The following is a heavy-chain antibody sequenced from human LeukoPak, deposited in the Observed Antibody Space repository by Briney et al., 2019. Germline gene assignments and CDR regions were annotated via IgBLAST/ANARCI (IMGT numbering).Heavy chain of an antibody. CDR2: IIPILGIA. D-gene: IGHD6-25*01. J-gene: IGHJ4*02. CDR3: ARGAGDFDY. Sequence: SVKVSCKASGGTFSSYAISWVREAPGQGLEWMGRIIPILGIANYAQKFQGRVTITADKSTSTAYMELSSLRSEDTAVYYCARGAGDFDYWGQGTLVTVSS. CDR1: GGTFSSYA. V-gene: IGHV1-69*04.